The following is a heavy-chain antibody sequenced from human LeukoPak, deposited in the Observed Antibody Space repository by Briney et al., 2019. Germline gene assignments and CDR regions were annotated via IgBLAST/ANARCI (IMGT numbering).Heavy chain of an antibody. CDR3: AKETYCTNGVCYIDY. D-gene: IGHD2-8*01. Sequence: GGSLRLSCAASGFTVSSNYINWVRQAPGKGLEWVSLIYSGGTTYYADSVKGGFTISRDNSKNTVNIQMNSQRAEDTAVYYCAKETYCTNGVCYIDYWGQGTLVTVSS. CDR2: IYSGGTT. CDR1: GFTVSSNY. J-gene: IGHJ4*02. V-gene: IGHV3-53*01.